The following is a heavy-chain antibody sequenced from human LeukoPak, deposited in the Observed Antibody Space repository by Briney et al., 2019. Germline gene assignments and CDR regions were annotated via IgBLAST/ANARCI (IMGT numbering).Heavy chain of an antibody. Sequence: GGSLRLSCAASGFTFSSYSMNWVRQAPGKGLEWVSSISSSSSYIYYADSVKGRFTISRDNAKNSLYPQMNSLRAEDTAVYYCARDFYYDSSGYGYWGQGTLVTVSS. J-gene: IGHJ4*02. CDR1: GFTFSSYS. CDR3: ARDFYYDSSGYGY. CDR2: ISSSSSYI. D-gene: IGHD3-22*01. V-gene: IGHV3-21*01.